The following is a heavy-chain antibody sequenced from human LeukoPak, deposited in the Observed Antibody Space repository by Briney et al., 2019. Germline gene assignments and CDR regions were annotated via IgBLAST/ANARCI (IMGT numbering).Heavy chain of an antibody. Sequence: PGGFLRLSCAASGLTFSTYAMSWVRQTPEKGLEWVSAISGSGGSTYYADPVKGRFTISRGNSKNTLYLQMNSLRAEDTAVYYCAKDRGFGEYFPFFYWGQGTLVTVSS. CDR3: AKDRGFGEYFPFFY. V-gene: IGHV3-23*01. J-gene: IGHJ4*02. CDR2: ISGSGGST. D-gene: IGHD3-10*01. CDR1: GLTFSTYA.